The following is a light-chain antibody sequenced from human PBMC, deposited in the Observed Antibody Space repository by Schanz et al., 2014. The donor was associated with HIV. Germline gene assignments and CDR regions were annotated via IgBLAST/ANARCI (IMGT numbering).Light chain of an antibody. CDR2: AVN. J-gene: IGLJ1*01. V-gene: IGLV2-8*01. CDR1: SSDIG. CDR3: ASYAGSNNFEV. Sequence: QSALTQPPSASGSPGQSVAISCTGASSDIGVSWYQQYPGNAPKLMIFAVNRRTSGVPDRFSGAKSGNTAFLLVSGLQDEDEADYYCASYAGSNNFEVFGTGTKLTVL.